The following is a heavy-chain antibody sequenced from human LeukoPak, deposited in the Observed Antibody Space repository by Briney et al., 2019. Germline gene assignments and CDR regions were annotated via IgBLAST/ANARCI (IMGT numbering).Heavy chain of an antibody. V-gene: IGHV4-59*01. CDR2: IYYSGST. CDR3: ARDGGYSYGFDYYYYMDV. CDR1: GGSISSYY. J-gene: IGHJ6*03. Sequence: SETLSLTCTVSGGSISSYYWSWIRQPPGKGLEWIGYIYYSGSTNYNPSLKSRVTISVDTSKNQFSLELSSVTAADTAVYYCARDGGYSYGFDYYYYMDVWGKGTTVTVSS. D-gene: IGHD5-18*01.